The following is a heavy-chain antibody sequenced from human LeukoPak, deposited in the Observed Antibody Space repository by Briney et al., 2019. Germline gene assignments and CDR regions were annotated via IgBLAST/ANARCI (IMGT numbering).Heavy chain of an antibody. J-gene: IGHJ4*02. CDR2: ISWDGGST. CDR3: ARGSLAAAGGDY. V-gene: IGHV3-43*01. CDR1: GFTFDDYT. Sequence: PGGSLRLSCAASGFTFDDYTMHWVRQAPGKGLEWVSLISWDGGSTYYADSVKGRFTISRDDSKHSLYLQMNSLRIEDTAFYYCARGSLAAAGGDYWGQGTLVTVSS. D-gene: IGHD6-13*01.